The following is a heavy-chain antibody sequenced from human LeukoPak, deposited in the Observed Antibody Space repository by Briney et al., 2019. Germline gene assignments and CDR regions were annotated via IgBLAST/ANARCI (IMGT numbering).Heavy chain of an antibody. CDR2: IYYSGST. Sequence: SETLSLTCTVSGGSISSYYWSWIRQPPGKGLEWIGYIYYSGSTNYNPSLKSRVTISVDTSKNQFSLKLSSVTAADTAVYYCARDAGAFDIWGQGTMVTVSS. V-gene: IGHV4-59*12. CDR3: ARDAGAFDI. CDR1: GGSISSYY. J-gene: IGHJ3*02.